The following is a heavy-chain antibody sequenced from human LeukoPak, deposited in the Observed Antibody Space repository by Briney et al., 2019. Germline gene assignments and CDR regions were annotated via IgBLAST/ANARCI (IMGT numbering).Heavy chain of an antibody. D-gene: IGHD5-24*01. V-gene: IGHV3-23*01. CDR3: AKSDCSSDGCKLLNY. CDR2: INGSGDAT. Sequence: GGSLGLSCAVSGFIFDHFAMSWVRQAPGKGLEWVSLINGSGDATKHADSVMGRFTISRDNSKNTLYLQMNSLRAEDTAVYYCAKSDCSSDGCKLLNYWGQGTLVTVSS. J-gene: IGHJ4*02. CDR1: GFIFDHFA.